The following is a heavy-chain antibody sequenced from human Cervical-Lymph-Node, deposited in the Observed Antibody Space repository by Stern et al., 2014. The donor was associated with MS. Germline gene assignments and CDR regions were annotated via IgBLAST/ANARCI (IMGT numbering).Heavy chain of an antibody. V-gene: IGHV3-33*01. CDR3: ARGPPYYFDY. CDR2: IWYDGSNK. Sequence: DQLVESGGGVVQPGRSLRLSCAASGFTFSSYGMHWVRQAPGKGLEWVAVIWYDGSNKYYADSVKGRFTISRDNSKNTRYLKMNSLRAEDTVVYYCARGPPYYFDYWGQGTLVTVSS. CDR1: GFTFSSYG. J-gene: IGHJ4*02.